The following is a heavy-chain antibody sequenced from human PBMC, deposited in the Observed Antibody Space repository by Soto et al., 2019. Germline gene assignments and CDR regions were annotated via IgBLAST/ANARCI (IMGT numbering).Heavy chain of an antibody. CDR2: TYYSGST. J-gene: IGHJ4*02. CDR3: AREPLIYCSGGSCYTTPNLHSYSVY. V-gene: IGHV4-61*01. Sequence: PSENLSLTCTVSGGSVSSGSYYWSWIRQPPGKGLEWIGYTYYSGSTNYNPSLKSRVTISVDTSKNQFSLKLSSVTAADTAVYYCAREPLIYCSGGSCYTTPNLHSYSVYWCPGTLVT. CDR1: GGSVSSGSYY. D-gene: IGHD2-15*01.